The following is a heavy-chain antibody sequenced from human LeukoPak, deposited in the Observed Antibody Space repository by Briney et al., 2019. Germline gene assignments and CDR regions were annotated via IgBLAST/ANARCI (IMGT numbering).Heavy chain of an antibody. J-gene: IGHJ4*02. CDR3: ARAVLSYCSGGSCPYFDY. CDR2: IHYSGST. CDR1: GGSFSGYY. V-gene: IGHV4-59*01. D-gene: IGHD2-15*01. Sequence: PSETLSLTCAVYGGSFSGYYWSWIRQPPGKGLEWIGYIHYSGSTNYNPSLKSRLSLSVDTSKNQISLRLSSATAADTAVYYCARAVLSYCSGGSCPYFDYWGQGTLVTVSS.